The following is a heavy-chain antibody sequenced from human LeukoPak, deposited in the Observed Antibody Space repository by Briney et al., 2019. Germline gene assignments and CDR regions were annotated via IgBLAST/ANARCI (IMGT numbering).Heavy chain of an antibody. CDR1: GFTFSSYA. J-gene: IGHJ3*02. D-gene: IGHD3-10*01. V-gene: IGHV3-23*01. CDR3: AKDRYYGSGSYLGAFDI. CDR2: ISGSGGSA. Sequence: PGGSLRLSCAASGFTFSSYAMSWVRQAPGKGLEWVSAISGSGGSACYGDSVKGRFIISTDNSKNTLYLQMNSLRAEDTAVYYCAKDRYYGSGSYLGAFDIWGQGTMVTVSS.